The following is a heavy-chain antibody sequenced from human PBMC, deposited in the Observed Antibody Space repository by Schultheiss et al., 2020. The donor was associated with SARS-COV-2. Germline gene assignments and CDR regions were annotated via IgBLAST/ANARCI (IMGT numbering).Heavy chain of an antibody. CDR2: ISYSGST. CDR1: GGSISSYS. V-gene: IGHV4-59*08. D-gene: IGHD4-17*01. J-gene: IGHJ4*02. Sequence: SETLSLTCSVSGGSISSYSWTWIRQPPEKGLEWIGYISYSGSTNYNPSLKSRVTISVDTSKNQFSLKLSSVTAADTAVYYCATGGSTVTGTFDYWGQGTLVTVSS. CDR3: ATGGSTVTGTFDY.